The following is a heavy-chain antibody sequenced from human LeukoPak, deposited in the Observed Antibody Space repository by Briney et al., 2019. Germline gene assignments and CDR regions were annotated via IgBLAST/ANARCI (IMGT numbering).Heavy chain of an antibody. V-gene: IGHV1-69*05. CDR1: GGTFSSYA. D-gene: IGHD2-21*02. J-gene: IGHJ5*02. CDR2: IIPIFGTA. CDR3: ARDWQYCGGDCIPRGFDP. Sequence: SVKVSCKASGGTFSSYAISWVRQAPGQGLEWMGRIIPIFGTANYAQKFQGRVTITTDESTSTAYMELSSLRSEDTAVYYCARDWQYCGGDCIPRGFDPWGQGTLVTVSA.